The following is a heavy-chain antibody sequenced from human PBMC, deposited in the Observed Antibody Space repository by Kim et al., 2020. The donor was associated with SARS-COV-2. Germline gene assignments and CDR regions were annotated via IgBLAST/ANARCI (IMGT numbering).Heavy chain of an antibody. CDR3: ARYSSGYESLDAFDI. D-gene: IGHD3-22*01. J-gene: IGHJ3*02. Sequence: QKFQGRVTITADESTSTAYMELSSLRSEDTAVYYCARYSSGYESLDAFDIWGQGTMVTVSS. V-gene: IGHV1-69*01.